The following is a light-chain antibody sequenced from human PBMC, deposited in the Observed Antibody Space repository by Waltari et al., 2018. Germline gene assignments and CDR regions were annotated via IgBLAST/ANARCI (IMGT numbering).Light chain of an antibody. J-gene: IGLJ2*01. CDR1: SSDIGVDHF. CDR2: DVT. Sequence: QSALTQPASVTGSPGQSVTISCTGTSSDIGVDHFVSWYQQHPGKAPKLMIYDVTNPSSGVSDRFSASKSGNTASLTISGLQAEDEGDYYSSSYTSSSTVVFGGGTKLTVL. V-gene: IGLV2-14*03. CDR3: SSYTSSSTVV.